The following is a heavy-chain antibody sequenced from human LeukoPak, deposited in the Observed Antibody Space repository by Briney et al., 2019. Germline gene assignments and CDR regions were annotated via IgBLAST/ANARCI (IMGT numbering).Heavy chain of an antibody. CDR3: ARAPRRAFDI. V-gene: IGHV4-34*01. Sequence: SETLSLTCAVYGGSFSGYYWSWIRQPPGKGLEWIGESNHSGSTNYNPSLNSRVTISVDTSKNQFSLKLSSVTAADTAVYYCARAPRRAFDIWGQGTMVTVSS. CDR2: SNHSGST. J-gene: IGHJ3*02. CDR1: GGSFSGYY.